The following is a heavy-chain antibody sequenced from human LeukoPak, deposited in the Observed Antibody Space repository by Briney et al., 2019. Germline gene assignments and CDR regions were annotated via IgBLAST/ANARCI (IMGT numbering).Heavy chain of an antibody. CDR1: GYTFTGYY. J-gene: IGHJ5*02. CDR3: AREGAAPKYYDFWSGLNWFDP. Sequence: ASVKVSCKASGYTFTGYYMHWVRQAPGQGLEWMGWINPNSGGKNYAQKFQGRVTMTRDTSISTAYMELSRLRSDDTAVYYCAREGAAPKYYDFWSGLNWFDPWGQGTLVTVSS. CDR2: INPNSGGK. D-gene: IGHD3-3*01. V-gene: IGHV1-2*02.